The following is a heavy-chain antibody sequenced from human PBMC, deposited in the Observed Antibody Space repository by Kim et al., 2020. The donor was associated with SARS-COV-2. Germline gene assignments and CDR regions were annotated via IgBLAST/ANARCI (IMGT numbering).Heavy chain of an antibody. CDR3: ARTPPQAYCGGDCYFGTFDY. D-gene: IGHD2-21*01. V-gene: IGHV1-69*13. CDR1: GGTFSSYA. J-gene: IGHJ4*02. Sequence: SVKVSCKASGGTFSSYAISWVRQAPGQGLEWMGGIIPIFGTANYAQKFQGRVTITADESTSTAYMELSSLRSEDTAVYYCARTPPQAYCGGDCYFGTFDYWGQGTLVTVSS. CDR2: IIPIFGTA.